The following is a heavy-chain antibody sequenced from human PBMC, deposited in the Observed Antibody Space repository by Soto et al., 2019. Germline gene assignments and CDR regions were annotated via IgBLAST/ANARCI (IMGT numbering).Heavy chain of an antibody. CDR1: GGTFSSYA. D-gene: IGHD6-13*01. V-gene: IGHV1-69*06. J-gene: IGHJ4*02. CDR2: IIPIFGTA. Sequence: ASVKVSCKASGGTFSSYAISWVRQAPGQGLEWMGGIIPIFGTANYAQKFQGRVTITADKSTSTAYMELSSLRSEDTAVYYCARPLAPSAAALGYWGQGTLVTVSS. CDR3: ARPLAPSAAALGY.